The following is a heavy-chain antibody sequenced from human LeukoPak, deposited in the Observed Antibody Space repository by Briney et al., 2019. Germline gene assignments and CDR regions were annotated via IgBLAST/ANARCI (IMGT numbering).Heavy chain of an antibody. J-gene: IGHJ5*02. CDR3: ASQNYYYYGSGSPANWFDP. CDR1: GGSISSSSYY. CDR2: IYYSGST. Sequence: SETLSLTCTVSGGSISSSSYYWGWIRQPPGKGLEWIGSIYYSGSTYYNPSLKSRVTISVDTSKNQFSLKLSSVTAADTAVYYCASQNYYYYGSGSPANWFDPWGQGTLVTVSS. D-gene: IGHD3-10*01. V-gene: IGHV4-39*07.